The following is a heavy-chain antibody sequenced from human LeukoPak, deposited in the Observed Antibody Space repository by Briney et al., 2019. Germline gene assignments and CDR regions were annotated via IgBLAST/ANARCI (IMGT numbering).Heavy chain of an antibody. V-gene: IGHV2-5*02. CDR1: GFSLGTGGVG. J-gene: IGHJ4*02. CDR3: ARTKGILSLVVLAAYFDF. Sequence: SGPTLIKPPQTLTLTCTFSGFSLGTGGVGVGWIRQPPGKALEWLALIYWDDDKRYSPSQKSRLTITKDSCKKQVVLKMTNMDPVDTATYYCARTKGILSLVVLAAYFDFWGQGTLVTVSS. CDR2: IYWDDDK. D-gene: IGHD2-15*01.